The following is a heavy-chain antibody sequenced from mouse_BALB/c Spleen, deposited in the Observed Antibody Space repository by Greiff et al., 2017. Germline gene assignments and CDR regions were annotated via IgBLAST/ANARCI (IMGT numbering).Heavy chain of an antibody. CDR3: ALYRPWYFDV. J-gene: IGHJ1*01. CDR1: GYTFTSYW. CDR2: INPSTGYT. V-gene: IGHV1-7*01. Sequence: VMLVESGAELAKPGASVKMSCKASGYTFTSYWMHWVKQRPGQGLEWIGYINPSTGYTEYNQKFKDKATLTADKSSSTAYMQLSSLTSEDSAVYYCALYRPWYFDVWGAGTTVTVSS. D-gene: IGHD2-12*01.